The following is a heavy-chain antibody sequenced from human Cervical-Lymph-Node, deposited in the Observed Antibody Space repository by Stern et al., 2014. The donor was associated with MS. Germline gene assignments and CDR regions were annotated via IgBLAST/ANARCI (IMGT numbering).Heavy chain of an antibody. V-gene: IGHV4-31*03. Sequence: QLQLQESGPGLVKPSQTMSLTCTVSGGSIISGDTYWNWLRQLPGKGLEGITYISFSGNTYNNPSLKSRVTISVDTSKNQFSLKLSSVTAADTAVYYCARDGPQVGAGSFDIWGRGTTVTVSS. CDR1: GGSIISGDTY. CDR3: ARDGPQVGAGSFDI. J-gene: IGHJ3*02. CDR2: ISFSGNT. D-gene: IGHD1-26*01.